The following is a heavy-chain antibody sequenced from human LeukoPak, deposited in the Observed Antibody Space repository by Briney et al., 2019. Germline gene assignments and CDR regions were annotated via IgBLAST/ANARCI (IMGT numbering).Heavy chain of an antibody. V-gene: IGHV3-30*18. CDR3: AKDSSGYDY. Sequence: GGSLRLSCAASGFTFSSYGMHWVRQAPGKGLEWVAVISYDGSNKYYADSVKGRFTFSRDNSKNTLYLQMNSLRAEDTAVYYCAKDSSGYDYWGQGTLVTVSS. J-gene: IGHJ4*02. D-gene: IGHD3-22*01. CDR2: ISYDGSNK. CDR1: GFTFSSYG.